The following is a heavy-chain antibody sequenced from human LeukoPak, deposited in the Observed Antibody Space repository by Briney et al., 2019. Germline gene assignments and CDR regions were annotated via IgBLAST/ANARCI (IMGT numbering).Heavy chain of an antibody. J-gene: IGHJ4*02. D-gene: IGHD2-15*01. Sequence: SETLSLTCAVYGGSFSGYYWSWIRQPPGKGLEWIGEINHSGSTNYNPSLKSRVTISVDTSKNQFSLKLSSVTAADTAVYYCARGSGSRRGGSAFDSWGQGTLVTVSS. V-gene: IGHV4-34*01. CDR2: INHSGST. CDR3: ARGSGSRRGGSAFDS. CDR1: GGSFSGYY.